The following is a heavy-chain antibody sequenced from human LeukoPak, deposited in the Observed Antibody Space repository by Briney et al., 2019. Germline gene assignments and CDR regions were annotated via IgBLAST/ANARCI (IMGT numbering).Heavy chain of an antibody. V-gene: IGHV1-2*06. CDR1: GYTFTGYY. D-gene: IGHD6-6*01. Sequence: ASVKVSCKASGYTFTGYYMHWARQAPGQGLEWMGRINPNSGDTNYAQKFQGRVTMTRDTSICTAYMELSRLRSDDTAVYYCARGYSSSSPQRYFQHWGQGTLVTVSS. J-gene: IGHJ1*01. CDR3: ARGYSSSSPQRYFQH. CDR2: INPNSGDT.